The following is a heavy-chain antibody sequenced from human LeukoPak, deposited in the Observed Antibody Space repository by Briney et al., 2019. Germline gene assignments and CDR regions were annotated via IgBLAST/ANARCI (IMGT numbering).Heavy chain of an antibody. V-gene: IGHV3-21*06. D-gene: IGHD5-12*01. CDR2: ISSTSGFI. Sequence: PGGSLRLSCAASGFTFSSDSMNWVRQAPGKGLEWVSSISSTSGFISYADSVKGRFTISRDNAKSSLYLQMNSLRAEDTALYHCARVHSGYGPDYIDHWGQGTPVTVSS. CDR1: GFTFSSDS. CDR3: ARVHSGYGPDYIDH. J-gene: IGHJ4*02.